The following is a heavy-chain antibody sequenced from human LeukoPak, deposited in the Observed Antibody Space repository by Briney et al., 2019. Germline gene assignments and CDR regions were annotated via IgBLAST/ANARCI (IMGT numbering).Heavy chain of an antibody. CDR1: GYTFTSNY. J-gene: IGHJ4*02. CDR2: INTNTGNP. CDR3: ARDWGGWNQAY. D-gene: IGHD1-1*01. V-gene: IGHV7-4-1*02. Sequence: GASVKVSCKAFGYTFTSNYMHWVRQAPGQGLEWLGWINTNTGNPTYAQGFTGRFVFSLDTSVTTAYLQISGLKAEDTAVYYCARDWGGWNQAYWGQGTLVTVSS.